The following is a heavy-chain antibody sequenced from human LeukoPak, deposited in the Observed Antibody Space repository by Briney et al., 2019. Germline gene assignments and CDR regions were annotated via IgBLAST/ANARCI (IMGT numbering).Heavy chain of an antibody. CDR3: ARQAGEMATTHRLFDY. Sequence: SETLSLTCTVSGGSISSSSYYWGWIRQPPGKGLEWIGSIYYSGSTYYNPSLKSRVTISVDTSKNQFSPKLSSVTAADTAVYYCARQAGEMATTHRLFDYWGQGTLVTVSS. CDR1: GGSISSSSYY. V-gene: IGHV4-39*01. CDR2: IYYSGST. D-gene: IGHD5-24*01. J-gene: IGHJ4*02.